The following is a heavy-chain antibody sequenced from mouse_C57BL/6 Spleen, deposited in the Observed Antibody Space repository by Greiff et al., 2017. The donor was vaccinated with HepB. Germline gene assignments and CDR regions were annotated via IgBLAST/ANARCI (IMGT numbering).Heavy chain of an antibody. D-gene: IGHD1-1*01. CDR3: ARITTVGTYAMDY. CDR1: GYTFTSYW. CDR2: INPSSGYT. J-gene: IGHJ4*01. V-gene: IGHV1-7*01. Sequence: VQLQESGAELAKPGASVKLSCKASGYTFTSYWMHWVKQRPGQGLEWIGDINPSSGYTKYNQKFKDKATLTVDKSSSTAYMQLSSLTYEDSAVYYCARITTVGTYAMDYWGQGTSVTVSS.